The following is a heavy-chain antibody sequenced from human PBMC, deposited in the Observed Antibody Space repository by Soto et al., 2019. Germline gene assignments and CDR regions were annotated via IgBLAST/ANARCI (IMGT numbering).Heavy chain of an antibody. Sequence: VQLVESGGGLVQPGGSLRLSCAASGFTFSNAWMNWVRQAPGKGLEWVGRIKSKTDVGTTDYAAPVKGRFTISRDDSKNTVYLQMNSLKNEDTAVYYCTGYGDYAGWGQGTLVTVSS. V-gene: IGHV3-15*01. J-gene: IGHJ4*02. D-gene: IGHD4-17*01. CDR1: GFTFSNAW. CDR2: IKSKTDVGTT. CDR3: TGYGDYAG.